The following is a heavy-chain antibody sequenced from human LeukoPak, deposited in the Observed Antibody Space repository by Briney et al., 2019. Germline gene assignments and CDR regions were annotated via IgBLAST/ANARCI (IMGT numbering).Heavy chain of an antibody. CDR3: TRMTTGHDY. D-gene: IGHD4-17*01. V-gene: IGHV4-34*01. CDR2: INHSGYT. J-gene: IGHJ4*02. Sequence: SETLSLPCAVSGFSFDDYYLAWVRQTPGKGLEWIGEINHSGYTNDSPSLKSRVSLSIDTSRKQFSLNLRSVTVADAGTYYCTRMTTGHDYWGQGTLVTVSS. CDR1: GFSFDDYY.